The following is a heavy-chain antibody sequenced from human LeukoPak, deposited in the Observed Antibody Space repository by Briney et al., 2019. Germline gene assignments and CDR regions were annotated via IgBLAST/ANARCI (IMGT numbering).Heavy chain of an antibody. CDR1: GGSISSGSYY. J-gene: IGHJ6*03. CDR3: ARESPRIPSRYMDV. V-gene: IGHV4-61*02. Sequence: PSQTLSLTCTVSGGSISSGSYYWSWIRQPAGKGLEWIGRIYTSGSTNYNPSLKSRVTISVDTSKNQFSLKLSSVTAADTAVYYCARESPRIPSRYMDVWGKGTTVTVSS. CDR2: IYTSGST.